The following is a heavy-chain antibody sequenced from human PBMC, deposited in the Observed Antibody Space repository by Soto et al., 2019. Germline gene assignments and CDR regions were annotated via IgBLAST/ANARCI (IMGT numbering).Heavy chain of an antibody. CDR2: IKQDGSEK. CDR3: AARNYDTYYYMDV. CDR1: GFTFSSYW. J-gene: IGHJ6*03. V-gene: IGHV3-7*01. D-gene: IGHD3-9*01. Sequence: GGSLRLSCAASGFTFSSYWMSWVRQAPGKGLEWVANIKQDGSEKYYVDSVKGRFTISRDNAKNSLYLQMNSLRAEDTAVYYCAARNYDTYYYMDVWGKGTTVTVSS.